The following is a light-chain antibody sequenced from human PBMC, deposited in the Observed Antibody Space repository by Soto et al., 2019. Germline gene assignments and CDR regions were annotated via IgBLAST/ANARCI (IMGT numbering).Light chain of an antibody. V-gene: IGLV2-8*01. CDR2: EVS. J-gene: IGLJ2*01. CDR1: SSDVGGYNY. CDR3: SSYAGSNKVVV. Sequence: QSALTQPPSASGSPGQSVTISCTGTSSDVGGYNYVSWYQQHPGKAPKLMIYEVSKRPSGVPDRFSGSKSGNTASLTVSGLQAEDEAEYYCSSYAGSNKVVVFGGGTQLTV.